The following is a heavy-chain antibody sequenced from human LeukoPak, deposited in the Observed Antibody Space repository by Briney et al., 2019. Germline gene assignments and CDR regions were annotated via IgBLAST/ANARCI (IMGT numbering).Heavy chain of an antibody. Sequence: GGSLRLSCAASGFTFDDYAMHWVRQAPGKGLEWVSGISWNSGSIGYADSVKGRFTISRDNAKNSLYLQMNSLRAEDTALYYCAKDMANSDAFDIWGQGTMVTVSS. V-gene: IGHV3-9*01. CDR2: ISWNSGSI. CDR1: GFTFDDYA. D-gene: IGHD5-18*01. J-gene: IGHJ3*02. CDR3: AKDMANSDAFDI.